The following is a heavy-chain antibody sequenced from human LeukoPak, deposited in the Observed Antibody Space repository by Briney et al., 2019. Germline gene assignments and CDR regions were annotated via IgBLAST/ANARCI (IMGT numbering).Heavy chain of an antibody. Sequence: GGSLRLSCAASGFTVSSNYMSWVRQAPGKGLEWVSVIYSGGSTYYADSVKGRFTISRDNSKNTLYLQMNSLRAEDTAVYYCARGLTYDILTGYRDYWGQGTLVTVSS. V-gene: IGHV3-53*01. D-gene: IGHD3-9*01. CDR3: ARGLTYDILTGYRDY. J-gene: IGHJ4*02. CDR2: IYSGGST. CDR1: GFTVSSNY.